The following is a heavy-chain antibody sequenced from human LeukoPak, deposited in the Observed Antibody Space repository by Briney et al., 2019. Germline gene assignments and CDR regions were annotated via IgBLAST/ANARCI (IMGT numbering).Heavy chain of an antibody. D-gene: IGHD6-13*01. Sequence: SETLSLTCTVSGGSISSGSYYWSWIRQPAGKGLEWIGRSGSPNYNPSLKSRLTISVDTSKNQFSLKLSSVTAADTAVYYCARDLSSAAAGPYFDYWGQGTLVTVSS. V-gene: IGHV4-61*02. CDR1: GGSISSGSYY. CDR3: ARDLSSAAAGPYFDY. J-gene: IGHJ4*02. CDR2: SGSP.